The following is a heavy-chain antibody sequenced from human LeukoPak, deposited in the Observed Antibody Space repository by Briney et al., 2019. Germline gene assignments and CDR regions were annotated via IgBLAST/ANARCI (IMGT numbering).Heavy chain of an antibody. CDR1: GFTFSSYW. Sequence: GGSLRLSCAASGFTFSSYWMSWVRQAPGKGLEWVANIKQDGSEKYYVDSVKGRFTISRDNAKNSLYLQMNSLRAEDTAVYYCARGFWGISRQSGGQHVEVDYWGQGTLVTVSS. V-gene: IGHV3-7*01. D-gene: IGHD3-16*01. CDR2: IKQDGSEK. J-gene: IGHJ4*02. CDR3: ARGFWGISRQSGGQHVEVDY.